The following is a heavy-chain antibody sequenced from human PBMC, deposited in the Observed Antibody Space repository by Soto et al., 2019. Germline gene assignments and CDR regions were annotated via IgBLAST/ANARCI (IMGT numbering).Heavy chain of an antibody. CDR2: INHSGST. Sequence: XETLSLTCAVYGVSFSGYYWSWIRQPPGKGLEWIGEINHSGSTNDNPSLKSRVTISVDTSKNQFSLKLSSVTAADTAVYYCARVAAGTGGYWGQGTLVTVSS. CDR3: ARVAAGTGGY. CDR1: GVSFSGYY. D-gene: IGHD6-13*01. V-gene: IGHV4-34*01. J-gene: IGHJ4*02.